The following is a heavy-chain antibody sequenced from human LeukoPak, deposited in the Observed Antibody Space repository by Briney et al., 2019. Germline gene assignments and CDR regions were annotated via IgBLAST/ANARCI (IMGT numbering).Heavy chain of an antibody. Sequence: GEYLRISCKGSGHSFTSYWISWVRQMPGKGLEWMGRIDPSDSYTNYSPSFQGHVTISADEYISTAYLQWSSLTASDTAMYYCARTSWFGVDYWGQGTLVTVSS. J-gene: IGHJ4*02. CDR1: GHSFTSYW. CDR3: ARTSWFGVDY. CDR2: IDPSDSYT. V-gene: IGHV5-10-1*01. D-gene: IGHD3-10*01.